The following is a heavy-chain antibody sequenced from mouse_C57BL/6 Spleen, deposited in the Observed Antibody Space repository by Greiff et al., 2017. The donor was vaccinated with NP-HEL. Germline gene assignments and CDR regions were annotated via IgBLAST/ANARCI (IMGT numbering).Heavy chain of an antibody. J-gene: IGHJ2*01. V-gene: IGHV14-4*01. CDR3: TALGGTLFDY. D-gene: IGHD1-1*02. CDR1: GFNIKDDY. Sequence: VQLKQSGAELVRPGASVKLSCTASGFNIKDDYMHWVKQRPEQGLEWIGWIDPENGDTEYASKFQGKATITADTSSNTAYLQLSSLTSEDTAVYYCTALGGTLFDYWGQGTTLTVSS. CDR2: IDPENGDT.